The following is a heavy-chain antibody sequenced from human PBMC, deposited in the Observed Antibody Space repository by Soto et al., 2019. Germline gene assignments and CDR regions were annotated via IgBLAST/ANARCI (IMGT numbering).Heavy chain of an antibody. CDR3: ARLSVDTAMVDAFDI. J-gene: IGHJ3*02. D-gene: IGHD5-18*01. Sequence: PSETLSLTCTVSGGSISSYYWSWIRQPPGKGLEWIGEINHSGSTNYNPSLKSRVTISVDTSKNQFSLKLSSVTAADTAVYYCARLSVDTAMVDAFDIWGQGTMVTVSS. CDR2: INHSGST. V-gene: IGHV4-34*01. CDR1: GGSISSYY.